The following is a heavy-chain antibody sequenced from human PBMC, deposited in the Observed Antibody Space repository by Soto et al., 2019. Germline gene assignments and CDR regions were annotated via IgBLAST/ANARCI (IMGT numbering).Heavy chain of an antibody. CDR2: VTGRGDST. CDR1: GFTLSTYA. Sequence: EEKLLESGGGLVQPGGSLSLSCAASGFTLSTYAMTWVRRAPGKGLEWVSAVTGRGDSTYYANSVRGRFTIRRDSSKKTVYLQMSSLLVEDTAFSYCANSPIVNRFFVSTFCYATNYYGMDVWWKGTTVIVSS. D-gene: IGHD2-2*01. CDR3: ANSPIVNRFFVSTFCYATNYYGMDV. J-gene: IGHJ6*01. V-gene: IGHV3-23*01.